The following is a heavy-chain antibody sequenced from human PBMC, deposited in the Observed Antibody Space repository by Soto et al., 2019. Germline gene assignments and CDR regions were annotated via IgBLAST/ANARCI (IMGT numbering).Heavy chain of an antibody. CDR2: IYYSGST. D-gene: IGHD4-17*01. J-gene: IGHJ4*02. CDR1: GGSISSSSYY. CDR3: ARSMTTVVTLDY. Sequence: QLQLQESGPGLVKPSETLSLTCTVSGGSISSSSYYWGWIRQPPGKGLEWIGSIYYSGSTYYNPSRKSRVTISVDTSKNQFSLKLSSVTAADTAAYYCARSMTTVVTLDYWGQGTLVTVSS. V-gene: IGHV4-39*01.